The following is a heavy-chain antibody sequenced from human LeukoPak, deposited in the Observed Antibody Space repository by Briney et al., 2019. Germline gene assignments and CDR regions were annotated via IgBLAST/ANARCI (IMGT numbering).Heavy chain of an antibody. CDR3: ATDRDNSDWQKRFDS. CDR1: GFTFSTYW. Sequence: GGSLRLSCAASGFTFSTYWMNWYRQAPGKGLGWVGNINQDASEISYVDSVRGRFTISRDNAKNSLHLQMNSLRAEDTAVYYCATDRDNSDWQKRFDSWGQGTLVTVSS. CDR2: INQDASEI. V-gene: IGHV3-7*01. D-gene: IGHD2-21*02. J-gene: IGHJ4*02.